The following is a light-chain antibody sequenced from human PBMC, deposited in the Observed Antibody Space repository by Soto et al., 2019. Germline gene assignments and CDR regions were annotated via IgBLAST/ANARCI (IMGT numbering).Light chain of an antibody. V-gene: IGKV3-20*01. CDR2: GAS. Sequence: ETELTQSQGTLSSSRGERTTLSCRASQSVSSSYLAWYQQKPGQALRLLIYGASSRATGIPDRFSGSGSGTDFTLTISRLEPEDFAVYYCQQYGGFGQGTKVDI. CDR3: QQYGG. J-gene: IGKJ1*01. CDR1: QSVSSSY.